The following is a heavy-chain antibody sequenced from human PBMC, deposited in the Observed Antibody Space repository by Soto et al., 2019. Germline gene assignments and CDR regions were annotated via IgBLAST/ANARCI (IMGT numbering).Heavy chain of an antibody. J-gene: IGHJ5*02. D-gene: IGHD1-26*01. CDR3: ARGLNSGSYNWFDP. CDR2: ISYDGSNK. CDR1: GFTFSSYA. Sequence: GGSLRLSCVASGFTFSSYAMHWVRQAPGKGLEWVAVISYDGSNKYYADSVKGRFTISRDNSKNTLYLQMNSLRAEDTAVYYCARGLNSGSYNWFDPWGQGTLVTVSS. V-gene: IGHV3-30-3*01.